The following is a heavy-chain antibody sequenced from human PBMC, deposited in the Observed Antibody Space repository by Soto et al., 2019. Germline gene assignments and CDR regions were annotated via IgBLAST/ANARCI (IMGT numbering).Heavy chain of an antibody. V-gene: IGHV1-69*18. Sequence: QVQLVQSGAELKKPGSSVKVSCSASGVTFSSYAFTWVRQAPGQGLEWMGNIIPVFRTSNYAQGFQGRLTISADESTNTIYMELSSLRSEDTAVDFCAKDGSWDGGGGEAWGQCTLVIVSS. J-gene: IGHJ1*01. CDR1: GVTFSSYA. D-gene: IGHD3-16*01. CDR2: IIPVFRTS. CDR3: AKDGSWDGGGGEA.